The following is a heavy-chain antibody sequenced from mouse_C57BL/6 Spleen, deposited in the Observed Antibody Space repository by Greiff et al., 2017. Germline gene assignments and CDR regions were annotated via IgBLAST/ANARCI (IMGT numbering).Heavy chain of an antibody. CDR1: GYAFSSSW. CDR2: IYPGDGDT. J-gene: IGHJ4*01. D-gene: IGHD2-5*01. Sequence: QVQLQQSGPELVKPGASVKISCKASGYAFSSSWMNWVKQRPGKGLEWIGRIYPGDGDTNYNGKFKGKATLTADKSSSTTYMQLSSLTSEDSAVYFCARGDSNYVYAMDYWGQGTSVTVSS. V-gene: IGHV1-82*01. CDR3: ARGDSNYVYAMDY.